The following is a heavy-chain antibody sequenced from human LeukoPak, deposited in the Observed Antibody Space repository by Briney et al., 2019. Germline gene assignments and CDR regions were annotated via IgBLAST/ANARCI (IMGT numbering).Heavy chain of an antibody. CDR2: IKQDGSEK. J-gene: IGHJ5*02. V-gene: IGHV3-7*01. Sequence: GGSLRLSCAASGFTFSSYWMSWVRQAPGKGLEWVANIKQDGSEKYYVDSVKGRFTISRDNAKNSLYLQMNSLRAEDTAVYYCAGLIVGATPDWFDPWGQGTLVTVSS. CDR1: GFTFSSYW. CDR3: AGLIVGATPDWFDP. D-gene: IGHD1-26*01.